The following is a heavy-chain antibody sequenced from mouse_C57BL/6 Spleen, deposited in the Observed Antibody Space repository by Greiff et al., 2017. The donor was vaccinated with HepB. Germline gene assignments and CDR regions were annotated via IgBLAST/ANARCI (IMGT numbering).Heavy chain of an antibody. V-gene: IGHV5-9*01. J-gene: IGHJ3*01. Sequence: EVKVVESGGGLVKPGGSLKLSCAASGFTFSSYTMSWVRQTPEERLEWVATISGGGGNTYYPDSVKGRFTISRDNAKNTLYLQMSSLRSEDTALYYCATRANWDFFADWGQGTLVTVSA. CDR3: ATRANWDFFAD. CDR2: ISGGGGNT. CDR1: GFTFSSYT. D-gene: IGHD4-1*01.